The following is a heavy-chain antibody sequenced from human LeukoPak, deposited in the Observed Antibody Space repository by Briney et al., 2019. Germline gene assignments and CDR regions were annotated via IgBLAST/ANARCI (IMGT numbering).Heavy chain of an antibody. CDR3: AKEYSGYDFDY. V-gene: IGHV3-23*01. D-gene: IGHD5-12*01. CDR1: GFTLRSYD. CDR2: TSGSGVNS. J-gene: IGHJ4*02. Sequence: GGSLRLSRAASGFTLRSYDMSWVRQAPGKGLEWVAATSGSGVNSYYADSVRGRFTISRDNSQNTLYLQMESLRAEDTALYYCAKEYSGYDFDYWGQGTLVTVSS.